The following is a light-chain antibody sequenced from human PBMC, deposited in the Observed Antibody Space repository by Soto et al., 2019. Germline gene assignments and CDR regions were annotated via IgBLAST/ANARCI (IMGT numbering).Light chain of an antibody. J-gene: IGKJ5*01. CDR2: GAS. CDR1: QSVSNNY. Sequence: EIVLTQSPGTLSLSPGERATLSCRASQSVSNNYLAWYQQKPGQAPRLLIYGASNRATGIPDRFSGSGSGTDFTLTINSLQAEDLAVYYCQQYYNWPRTFGQGTRLEIK. V-gene: IGKV3-20*01. CDR3: QQYYNWPRT.